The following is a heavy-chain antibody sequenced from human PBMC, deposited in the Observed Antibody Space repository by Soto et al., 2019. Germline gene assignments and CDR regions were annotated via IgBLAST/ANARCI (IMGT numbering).Heavy chain of an antibody. CDR1: GYTFTSYG. V-gene: IGHV1-18*01. CDR3: ARVIELMGHYYGMDV. J-gene: IGHJ6*02. Sequence: ASVKVSCKASGYTFTSYGISWVRQAPGQGLEWMGWISAYNGNTNYAQKLQGRVTMTTDTSTSTAYMELRSLRSDDTAVYYCARVIELMGHYYGMDVWDQGTTVTVSS. CDR2: ISAYNGNT. D-gene: IGHD2-8*01.